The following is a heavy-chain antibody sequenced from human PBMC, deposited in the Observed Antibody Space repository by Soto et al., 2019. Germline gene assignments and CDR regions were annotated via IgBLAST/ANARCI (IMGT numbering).Heavy chain of an antibody. CDR2: ILPIFGTA. J-gene: IGHJ4*02. CDR3: XXXXXXXXXXSYFFDH. CDR1: GGTFSTSA. Sequence: QVQLVQSGAEVRKPGSSVKVSCQASGGTFSTSAFVWVRQAPGQGLEWMGGILPIFGTANYAPKFQDRVTXTAXEXXXXXXXXXXXXXXXXXXXXXXXXXXXXXXXXSYFFDHWGQGTLVTVSS. V-gene: IGHV1-69*01.